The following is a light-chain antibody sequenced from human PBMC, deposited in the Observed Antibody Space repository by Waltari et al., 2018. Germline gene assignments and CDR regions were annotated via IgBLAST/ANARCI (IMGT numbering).Light chain of an antibody. CDR1: QNLNNNY. J-gene: IGKJ2*03. CDR3: QQYGNSPQDS. V-gene: IGKV3-20*01. CDR2: GAS. Sequence: EIVLTQSPDTLSLSPGEGATLSCRASQNLNNNYLAWYRQKPGQAPRLLIYGASRRATGTPDRFSGSGSGTDFTLTITRLEPEDFAVYYCQQYGNSPQDSFGQGTKMEIK.